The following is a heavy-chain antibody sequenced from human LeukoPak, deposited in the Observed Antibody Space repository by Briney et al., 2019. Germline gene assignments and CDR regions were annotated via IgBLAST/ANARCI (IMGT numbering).Heavy chain of an antibody. J-gene: IGHJ5*01. CDR2: VSYSGGT. Sequence: SETLSLTCAVYGGSFSGYYWSWIRQPPGKGLEWIGYVSYSGGTNYNPSLKSRVTISVDTSKNQFSLKLTSVTAADTALYYCARADDRSGYFGGRFDSWGQGTLVTVSS. CDR1: GGSFSGYY. V-gene: IGHV4-59*01. D-gene: IGHD3-22*01. CDR3: ARADDRSGYFGGRFDS.